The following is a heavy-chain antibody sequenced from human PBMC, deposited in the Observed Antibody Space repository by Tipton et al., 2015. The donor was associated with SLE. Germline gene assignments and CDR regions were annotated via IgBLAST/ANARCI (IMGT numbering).Heavy chain of an antibody. V-gene: IGHV4-38-2*01. CDR3: ARQPTYHYGSGRGY. CDR1: GYSLSSGYY. J-gene: IGHJ4*02. CDR2: IYHSGST. Sequence: GLVKPSETLSLTCAVSGYSLSSGYYWGWIRLPPGKGLEWIGTIYHSGSTYYNPSHGSRVTISLDTSKNQFSLKMTSVTAADTAVYYCARQPTYHYGSGRGYWGQGTLVTVSS. D-gene: IGHD3-10*01.